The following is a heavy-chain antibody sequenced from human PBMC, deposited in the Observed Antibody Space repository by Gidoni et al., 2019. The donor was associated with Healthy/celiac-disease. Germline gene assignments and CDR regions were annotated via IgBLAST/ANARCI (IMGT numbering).Heavy chain of an antibody. CDR2: INPSGGST. D-gene: IGHD4-17*01. CDR3: ARAPVGDLSWFDP. Sequence: QVQLVQSGAEVKKPGASVKVSCKASGYTFTSYYMHWVRQAPGQGLGGMGIINPSGGSTSYAQKFQGRVTMTRDTSTSTVYMELSSLRSEDTAVYYCARAPVGDLSWFDPWGQGTLVTVSS. CDR1: GYTFTSYY. V-gene: IGHV1-46*01. J-gene: IGHJ5*02.